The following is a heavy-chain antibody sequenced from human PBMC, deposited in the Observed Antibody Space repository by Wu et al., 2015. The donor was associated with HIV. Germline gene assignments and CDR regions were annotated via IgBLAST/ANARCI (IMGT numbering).Heavy chain of an antibody. CDR1: GYTFTSYG. Sequence: QVQLVQSGGEVKKPGASVKVSCKASGYTFTSYGISWVRQSPGQGLEWMGWISGYNGNTDYAQKFQGRVTVTTDTSTNTAYMELRSLRSDDTAVYYCARVYDSSGYLADPDYWGLGNAGHRLL. CDR3: ARVYDSSGYLADPDY. V-gene: IGHV1-18*01. D-gene: IGHD3-22*01. J-gene: IGHJ4*02. CDR2: ISGYNGNT.